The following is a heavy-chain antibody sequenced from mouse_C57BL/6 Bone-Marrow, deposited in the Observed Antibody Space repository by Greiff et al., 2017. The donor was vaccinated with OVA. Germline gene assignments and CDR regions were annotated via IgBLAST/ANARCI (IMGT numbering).Heavy chain of an antibody. D-gene: IGHD1-1*01. CDR1: GYSFTSYY. V-gene: IGHV1-66*01. Sequence: VQVVESGPELVKPGASVKISCKASGYSFTSYYIHWVKQRPGQGLEWIGWIYPGSGNTKYNEKFKGKATLTADTSSSTAYMQLSSLTSEDSAVYYGARGRYGSSLFAYWGQGTLVTVSA. CDR3: ARGRYGSSLFAY. J-gene: IGHJ3*01. CDR2: IYPGSGNT.